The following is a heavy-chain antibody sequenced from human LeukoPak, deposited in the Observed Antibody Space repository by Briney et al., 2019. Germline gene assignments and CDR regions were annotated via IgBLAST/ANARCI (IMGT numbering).Heavy chain of an antibody. CDR3: ATAPADYGDYVRRYYYYMDV. J-gene: IGHJ6*03. CDR1: GGTFSSYA. D-gene: IGHD4-17*01. Sequence: SVKVSCKASGGTFSSYAISWVRQAPGQGLEWMGGIIPIFGTANYAQKFQGRVTITADKSTSTAYMELSSLRSEDTAVYYCATAPADYGDYVRRYYYYMDVWGKGTTVTVSS. V-gene: IGHV1-69*06. CDR2: IIPIFGTA.